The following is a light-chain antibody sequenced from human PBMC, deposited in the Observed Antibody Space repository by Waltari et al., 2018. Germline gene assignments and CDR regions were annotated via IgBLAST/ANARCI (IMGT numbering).Light chain of an antibody. J-gene: IGLJ2*01. CDR2: KAT. CDR1: ALPRQH. CDR3: QSTDTSDTDQI. Sequence: SYELTQPPSVSVSPGQPATITGSGDALPRQHVYCYQQKPGQAPVFVIQKATERSSGIPERFSGASSGTTGTLTISGVQAEDEVDYYCQSTDTSDTDQIFGGGTKLTVL. V-gene: IGLV3-25*03.